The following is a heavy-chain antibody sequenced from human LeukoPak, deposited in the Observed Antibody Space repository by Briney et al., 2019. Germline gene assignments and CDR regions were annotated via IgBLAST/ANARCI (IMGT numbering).Heavy chain of an antibody. V-gene: IGHV1-18*01. CDR1: GYTFTSYG. D-gene: IGHD6-13*01. CDR3: AREAWQQLVKNNWFDP. J-gene: IGHJ5*02. CDR2: ISTYNGNT. Sequence: ASVKVSCKASGYTFTSYGISWVRQAPGQGLEWMGWISTYNGNTNYAQKLQGRVTMTTDTSTSTAYMELRSLRSEDTAVYYCAREAWQQLVKNNWFDPWGQGTLVTVSS.